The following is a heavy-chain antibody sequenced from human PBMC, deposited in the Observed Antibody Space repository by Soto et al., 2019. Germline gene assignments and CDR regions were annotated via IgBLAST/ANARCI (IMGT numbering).Heavy chain of an antibody. CDR1: GGSISSGDNY. J-gene: IGHJ4*02. CDR2: IYYSGST. D-gene: IGHD3-9*01. V-gene: IGHV4-30-4*01. CDR3: ASTRRYFDWLPSVAFDY. Sequence: SETLSLTCTVSGGSISSGDNYWSWIRQPPGKGLEWIGYIYYSGSTYYNPSLKSRVTISVDTSKNQFSLKLSSVTAADTAVYYCASTRRYFDWLPSVAFDYWSQGTLVTVSS.